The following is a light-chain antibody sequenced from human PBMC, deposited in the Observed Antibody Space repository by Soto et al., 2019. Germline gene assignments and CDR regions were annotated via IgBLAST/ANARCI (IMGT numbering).Light chain of an antibody. CDR1: QGIRTE. CDR2: AAS. Sequence: AIQMTQSPSSLSASVGDRVTITCRASQGIRTELAWYQQKAGKAPQLLIYAASSLQSGVPSRFSGSGSGTDFTLTINSLQPEDFATYYCLQDYNYPRTFGQGTKLEIK. J-gene: IGKJ2*01. V-gene: IGKV1-6*01. CDR3: LQDYNYPRT.